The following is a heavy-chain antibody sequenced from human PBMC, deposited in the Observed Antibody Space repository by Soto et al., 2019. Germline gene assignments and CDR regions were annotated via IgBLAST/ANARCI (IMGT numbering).Heavy chain of an antibody. D-gene: IGHD3-16*01. V-gene: IGHV3-48*02. CDR3: AAWGT. CDR1: GFTFSSYD. Sequence: EVQLVESGGGLVHPGGSLRLSCAASGFTFSSYDMNWVRQAPGKGLEWVSYISSSSRAAHYADSVRGRFTISRDNAKNSQYLQMNNLRDEDTAVYYCAAWGTWGQGTLVTVSS. CDR2: ISSSSRAA. J-gene: IGHJ5*02.